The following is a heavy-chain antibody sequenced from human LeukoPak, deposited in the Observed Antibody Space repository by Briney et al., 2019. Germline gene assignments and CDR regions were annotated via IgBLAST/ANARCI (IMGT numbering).Heavy chain of an antibody. Sequence: ASVKVSCKASGYTFTSYGISWLRQAPGQGLEWMGWISAYNGNTNYAQKLQGRVTMTTDTSTSTAYMELRSLRSDDTAVYYCARDGTYYYDSSGYYRYYYMDVWAKGPRSPSP. D-gene: IGHD3-22*01. CDR1: GYTFTSYG. V-gene: IGHV1-18*01. CDR3: ARDGTYYYDSSGYYRYYYMDV. CDR2: ISAYNGNT. J-gene: IGHJ6*03.